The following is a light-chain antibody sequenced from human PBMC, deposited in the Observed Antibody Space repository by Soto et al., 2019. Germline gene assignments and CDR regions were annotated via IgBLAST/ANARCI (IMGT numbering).Light chain of an antibody. Sequence: QSALTQPASVSGSPGQSITISCTGTSSDVGGYNYVSWYQQHPGKAPQLMIYDVSNRPSGVSNRFSGSKSGNTASLTISGPQGGGEAYLYLHPYKRNILFGGGTKLTVL. J-gene: IGLJ2*01. CDR3: HPYKRNIL. CDR1: SSDVGGYNY. V-gene: IGLV2-14*01. CDR2: DVS.